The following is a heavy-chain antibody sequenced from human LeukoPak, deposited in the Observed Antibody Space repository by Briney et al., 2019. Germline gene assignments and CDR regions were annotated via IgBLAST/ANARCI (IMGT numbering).Heavy chain of an antibody. CDR2: ISAYNNNT. CDR3: ARSVLRYVDWLFNAFDI. V-gene: IGHV1-18*01. D-gene: IGHD3-9*01. CDR1: GYRFINYG. J-gene: IGHJ3*02. Sequence: SVTVSCKASGYRFINYGISWVRQAPGQELEWMGWISAYNNNTHSKFQGRVTLTTDTSTSKAYMELRSLISDDTAVYYGARSVLRYVDWLFNAFDIWGQGTLVTVSA.